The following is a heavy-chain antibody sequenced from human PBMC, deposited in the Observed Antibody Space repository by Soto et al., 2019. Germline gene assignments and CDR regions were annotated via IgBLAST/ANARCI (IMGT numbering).Heavy chain of an antibody. Sequence: EVQLLESGGGLVQPGGSLRLSCAASGFTFSSYAMSWVRQAPGKGLEWVSIIGVGGGDRYYPESVKGRFTISRDNSRDTLYLEMNSPRDEDTAVYYCARVRFGELFWGQGTLVTVSS. V-gene: IGHV3-23*01. CDR2: IGVGGGDR. CDR1: GFTFSSYA. CDR3: ARVRFGELF. D-gene: IGHD3-10*01. J-gene: IGHJ4*02.